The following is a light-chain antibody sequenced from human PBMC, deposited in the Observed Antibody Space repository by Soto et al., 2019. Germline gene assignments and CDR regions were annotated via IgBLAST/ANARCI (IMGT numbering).Light chain of an antibody. Sequence: QSVLTQPPSVSGAPGQRVTISCTGSSYNIGAGYDVHWYQQLPGPAPKLLIYGNSNRPSGVPDRFSGSKSGTSASLAITGLHAEDEAEYFCQSYDSSLSGYVVFGGGTKVTVL. V-gene: IGLV1-40*01. CDR2: GNS. J-gene: IGLJ2*01. CDR1: SYNIGAGYD. CDR3: QSYDSSLSGYVV.